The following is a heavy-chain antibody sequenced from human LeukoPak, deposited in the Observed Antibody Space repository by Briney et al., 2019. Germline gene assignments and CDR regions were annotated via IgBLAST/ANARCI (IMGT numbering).Heavy chain of an antibody. CDR1: GYSISSGYY. J-gene: IGHJ5*02. V-gene: IGHV4-38-2*02. D-gene: IGHD2-21*02. Sequence: SETLSLTCTVSGYSISSGYYWGWIRQPPGKGLEWIGSIYYSGSTYYNPSLKSRVTISVDTSKNQFSLKLSSVTAADTAVYYCARDRGLAYCGGDCYSWWFDPWGQGTLVTVSS. CDR3: ARDRGLAYCGGDCYSWWFDP. CDR2: IYYSGST.